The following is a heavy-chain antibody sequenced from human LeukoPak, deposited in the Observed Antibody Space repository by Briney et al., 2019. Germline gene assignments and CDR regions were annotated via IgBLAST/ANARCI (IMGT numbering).Heavy chain of an antibody. CDR1: GFTFNSYA. Sequence: PGGSLRLSCAASGFTFNSYAMTWVRQAPGKGLEWVSLISDSGGRIYYADSVKGRFTISRDNSKNTLYLQMNSLRAEDTAVYYCAKPNAADYYDSSGSYFDYWGQGTLVTVSS. CDR3: AKPNAADYYDSSGSYFDY. CDR2: ISDSGGRI. J-gene: IGHJ4*02. D-gene: IGHD3-22*01. V-gene: IGHV3-23*01.